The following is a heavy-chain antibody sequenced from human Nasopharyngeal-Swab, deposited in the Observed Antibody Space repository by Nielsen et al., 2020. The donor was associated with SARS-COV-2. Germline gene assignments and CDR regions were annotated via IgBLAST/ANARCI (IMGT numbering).Heavy chain of an antibody. Sequence: GGSLRLSCTVSGFAFGNYAMSWVRQASGKGLGWVSGISGSGGNTFVADSVKGRFTISRDNSKNTLYLQMSSLRVADTATYYCAKEGSIIVGTFFDSWGQGALVTVSS. V-gene: IGHV3-23*01. CDR1: GFAFGNYA. J-gene: IGHJ4*02. CDR2: ISGSGGNT. CDR3: AKEGSIIVGTFFDS. D-gene: IGHD1-26*01.